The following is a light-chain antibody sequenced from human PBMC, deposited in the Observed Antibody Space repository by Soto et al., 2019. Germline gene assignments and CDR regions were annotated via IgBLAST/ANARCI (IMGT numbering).Light chain of an antibody. V-gene: IGKV1-5*01. J-gene: IGKJ2*01. CDR1: QSVFIW. Sequence: DVQMTQSRSTLYASVEDQVSITCRASQSVFIWLAWYEHKPGRAPKLLIFDGTNLENGVPSRFSGGGFETEFTLTISSRQPDEFATYYCQEYRGNSFPFGQGTKLEI. CDR3: QEYRGNSFP. CDR2: DGT.